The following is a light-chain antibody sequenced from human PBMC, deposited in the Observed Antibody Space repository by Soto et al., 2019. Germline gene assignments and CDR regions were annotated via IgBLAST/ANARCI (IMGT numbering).Light chain of an antibody. Sequence: DIQMTQSPSSLAASVGDRVTITCRASQDIRDELGWFQQKPGKAPKRLIYAASSLQSGVPSRFSGSGSGTDFTRTISSLQPEDFATYSCLQHHSHPTTFGQGTRIDI. CDR2: AAS. V-gene: IGKV1-17*01. CDR1: QDIRDE. J-gene: IGKJ1*01. CDR3: LQHHSHPTT.